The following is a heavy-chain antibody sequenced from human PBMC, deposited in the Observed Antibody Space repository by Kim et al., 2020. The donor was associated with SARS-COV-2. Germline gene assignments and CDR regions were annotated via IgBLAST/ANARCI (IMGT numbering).Heavy chain of an antibody. CDR2: ISYDGSNK. J-gene: IGHJ6*02. Sequence: GGSLRLSCAASGFTFSSYAMHWVRQAPGKGLEWVAVISYDGSNKYYADSVKGRFTISRDNSKNTLYLQMNSLRAEDTAVYYCARGSHDYGDYYYGMDVWGQGTPVTVSS. V-gene: IGHV3-30*04. CDR1: GFTFSSYA. D-gene: IGHD4-17*01. CDR3: ARGSHDYGDYYYGMDV.